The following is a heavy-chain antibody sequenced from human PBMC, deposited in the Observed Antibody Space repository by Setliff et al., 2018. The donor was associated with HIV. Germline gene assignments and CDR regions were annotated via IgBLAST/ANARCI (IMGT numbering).Heavy chain of an antibody. CDR1: GGSISVNKYF. J-gene: IGHJ6*03. CDR3: ARLDYSNYYSYYIDV. V-gene: IGHV4-39*02. D-gene: IGHD4-4*01. CDR2: VHKSGNS. Sequence: SESMSLTCSVSGGSISVNKYFWAWVRQPPGKGLEWIASVHKSGNSYYKPSLKCRATISVDTSENHFTLRLNSVTAADTAVYYCARLDYSNYYSYYIDVWGEGTMVTVSS.